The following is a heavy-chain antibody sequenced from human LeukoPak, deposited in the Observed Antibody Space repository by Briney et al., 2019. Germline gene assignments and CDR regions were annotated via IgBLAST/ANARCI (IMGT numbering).Heavy chain of an antibody. D-gene: IGHD2-2*01. Sequence: SETLSLTCTVSGGSISSSSYYWGWIRQPPGKGLEWIGSIYYSGSTYYNPSLKSRVTISVDTSKNQFSLKLSSVTAADTAVYYCAREDGIVPAAAPWSQGTLVTVSS. V-gene: IGHV4-39*02. CDR1: GGSISSSSYY. CDR3: AREDGIVPAAAP. J-gene: IGHJ5*02. CDR2: IYYSGST.